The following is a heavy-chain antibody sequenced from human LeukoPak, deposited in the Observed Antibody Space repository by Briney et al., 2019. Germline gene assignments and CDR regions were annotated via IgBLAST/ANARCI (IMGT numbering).Heavy chain of an antibody. CDR1: GYTFSLYY. Sequence: ASVKVSCKASGYTFSLYYLHWVRQAPGQGPEWMGMIDPGDGSTTYRQKFQGRVTMTRDMSTRTVYMELSGLRFDDTAVYYCARDAGSSWHNWGQGTLVTVSS. CDR2: IDPGDGST. D-gene: IGHD6-13*01. V-gene: IGHV1-46*01. CDR3: ARDAGSSWHN. J-gene: IGHJ4*02.